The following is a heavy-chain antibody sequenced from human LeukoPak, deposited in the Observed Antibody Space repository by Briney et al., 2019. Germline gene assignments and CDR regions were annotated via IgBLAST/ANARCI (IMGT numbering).Heavy chain of an antibody. CDR1: GFTFSSYG. CDR2: IWYDGSNK. J-gene: IGHJ3*02. CDR3: AKEEGDAFDI. V-gene: IGHV3-33*06. Sequence: PGGSLRLSCAASGFTFSSYGMHWVRQAPGRGLEWVAVIWYDGSNKYYADSVKGRFTISRDNSKNTPYLQMNSLRAEDTAVYYCAKEEGDAFDIWGQGTMVTVSS.